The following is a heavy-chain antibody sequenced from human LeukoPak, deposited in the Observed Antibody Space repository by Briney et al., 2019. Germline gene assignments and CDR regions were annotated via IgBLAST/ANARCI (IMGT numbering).Heavy chain of an antibody. CDR1: GGSISSYY. CDR2: IYYGGST. Sequence: SETLSLTCTVSGGSISSYYWSWIRQPPGKGLEWIGYIYYGGSTNYNPSLKSRVTISVDTSKNQFSLKLSSVTAADTAVYYCARARRGLRSSTWNYFDYWGQGTLVTVSS. J-gene: IGHJ4*02. CDR3: ARARRGLRSSTWNYFDY. D-gene: IGHD4-17*01. V-gene: IGHV4-59*01.